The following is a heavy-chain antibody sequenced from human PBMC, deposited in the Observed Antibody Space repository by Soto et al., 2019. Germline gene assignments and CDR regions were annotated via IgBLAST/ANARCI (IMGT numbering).Heavy chain of an antibody. CDR3: AGSPNRYFLDY. V-gene: IGHV4-30-4*08. Sequence: SETLSLTCIVSGGSITSGDYYWTWIRQPPGTGLEWLGYISSSGSTYYNPSLKSRLTISLDTSGNQFSLTLSSVTAADTALYYCAGSPNRYFLDYWGKGTLVTVS. CDR1: GGSITSGDYY. CDR2: ISSSGST. D-gene: IGHD1-26*01. J-gene: IGHJ4*02.